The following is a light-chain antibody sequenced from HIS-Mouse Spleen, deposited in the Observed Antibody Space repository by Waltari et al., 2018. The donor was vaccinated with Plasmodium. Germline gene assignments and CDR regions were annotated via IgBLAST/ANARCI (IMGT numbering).Light chain of an antibody. CDR1: ALPKKY. CDR3: YSTDSSGNHRV. Sequence: SYELTQPPSVSVSPGQTARIPCSGDALPKKYAYWYQQKSGQAPLMVIYEDSKLPSGIPERFSGSSSGTMATLTISGAQVEDEADYYCYSTDSSGNHRVFGGGTKLTVL. V-gene: IGLV3-10*01. CDR2: EDS. J-gene: IGLJ3*02.